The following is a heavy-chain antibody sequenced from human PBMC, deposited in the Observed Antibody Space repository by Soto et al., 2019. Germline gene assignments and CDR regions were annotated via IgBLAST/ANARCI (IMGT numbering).Heavy chain of an antibody. CDR3: ARPQGSGWRFNALDF. J-gene: IGHJ3*01. V-gene: IGHV1-69*13. CDR1: GGTFGRNA. D-gene: IGHD6-19*01. CDR2: IIPMFGTA. Sequence: ASVKVSCKASGGTFGRNAINWVRQAPGQGLEWMGGIIPMFGTANHAQKFRDGIVITADESTNTAYLELNSLRYEDTAIYYCARPQGSGWRFNALDFWGQGTVVT.